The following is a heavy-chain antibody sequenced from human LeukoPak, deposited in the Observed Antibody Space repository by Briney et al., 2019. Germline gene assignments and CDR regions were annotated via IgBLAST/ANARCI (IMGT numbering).Heavy chain of an antibody. CDR2: INKTSSTF. Sequence: GGSLRLSCAASGFTFSSNAMSWVRQAPGKGLEWISYINKTSSTFYYADSVRGRFTISRDNAQNSLYLQMNSLRAEDTAVYYCTSYSYSGNYWGQGTLVTVSS. D-gene: IGHD4-11*01. CDR3: TSYSYSGNY. J-gene: IGHJ4*02. V-gene: IGHV3-48*01. CDR1: GFTFSSNA.